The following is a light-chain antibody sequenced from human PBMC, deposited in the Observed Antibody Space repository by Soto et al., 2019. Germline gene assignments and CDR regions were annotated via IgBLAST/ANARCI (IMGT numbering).Light chain of an antibody. Sequence: EVVVTQGPGTRSLSPCGRGSRSLGCGERLSSVYLAWYQQRPGQPPRLLIYGASNRATGIPDRFSGSGSGTDFTLIIDILEPEDVAIYYCQQYGGSPRISFGQGTRLEIK. CDR3: QQYGGSPRIS. CDR2: GAS. CDR1: ERLSSVY. V-gene: IGKV3-20*01. J-gene: IGKJ5*01.